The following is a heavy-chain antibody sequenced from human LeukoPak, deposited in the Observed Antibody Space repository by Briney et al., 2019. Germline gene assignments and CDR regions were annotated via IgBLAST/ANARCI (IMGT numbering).Heavy chain of an antibody. J-gene: IGHJ6*03. CDR3: AREPVWFGVYYYYMDV. D-gene: IGHD3-10*01. V-gene: IGHV4-4*07. Sequence: PSETLSLTCTVSGGSISSYYWSWIRQPAGKGLEWIGRIYTSGSTNYNPSLKSRVTMSVDTSKNQFSLKLSSVTAADTAVYYCAREPVWFGVYYYYMDVWGKGTTVTISS. CDR2: IYTSGST. CDR1: GGSISSYY.